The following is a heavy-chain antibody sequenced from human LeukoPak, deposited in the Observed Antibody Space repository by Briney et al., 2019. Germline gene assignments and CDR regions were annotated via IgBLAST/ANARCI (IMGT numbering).Heavy chain of an antibody. V-gene: IGHV4-59*01. CDR2: IYDSRST. Sequence: PSETLSLTCTVSGGSIYSYYWTWIRQSPGKGLEWIGYIYDSRSTNYNPSLKSRLTLSVDVSKNQFSLKLSSVTAADTAVYYCARGAYSGYSFDYWGQGTLVTVSS. J-gene: IGHJ4*02. CDR3: ARGAYSGYSFDY. CDR1: GGSIYSYY. D-gene: IGHD5-12*01.